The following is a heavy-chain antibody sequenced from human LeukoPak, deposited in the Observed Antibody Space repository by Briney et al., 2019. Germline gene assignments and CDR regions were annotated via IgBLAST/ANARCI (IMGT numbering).Heavy chain of an antibody. J-gene: IGHJ4*02. D-gene: IGHD5-12*01. V-gene: IGHV3-23*01. CDR3: ARDRGYVPDY. CDR1: GFTFRSFG. Sequence: GGSLRLSCAASGFTFRSFGMSWVRQAPGKGLEWVSTVSATGGSTYYADSVKGRFTISRDNAKNTLYLQMNSLRAEDTAVYYCARDRGYVPDYWGQGTLVTVPS. CDR2: VSATGGST.